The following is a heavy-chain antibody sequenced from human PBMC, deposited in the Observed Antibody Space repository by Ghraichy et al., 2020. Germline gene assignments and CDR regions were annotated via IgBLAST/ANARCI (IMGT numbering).Heavy chain of an antibody. V-gene: IGHV1-46*01. J-gene: IGHJ4*02. CDR2: AESDGSIT. D-gene: IGHD5-24*01. CDR1: GYPFTSSH. CDR3: ARELRDGYNFDF. Sequence: ASVKVSCKASGYPFTSSHMHWLRQAPGQGLEWVGMAESDGSITNYAQNFQGRVTMTRDKSTSTVYMELNSLRSEDTAVYYCARELRDGYNFDFWGQGALVSVSS.